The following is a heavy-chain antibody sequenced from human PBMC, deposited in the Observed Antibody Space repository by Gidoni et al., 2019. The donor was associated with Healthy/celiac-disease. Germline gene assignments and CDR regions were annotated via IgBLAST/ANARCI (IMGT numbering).Heavy chain of an antibody. J-gene: IGHJ6*03. CDR1: GFTFSSYA. V-gene: IGHV3-30-3*01. D-gene: IGHD6-13*01. CDR2: ISYDGSNK. Sequence: QVQLVESGGGVVQPGRSLRLSCAASGFTFSSYAMHWVRQAPGKGLEWVAVISYDGSNKYYADSVKGRFTISRDNSKNTLYLQMNSLRAEDTAVYYCARMYSSPPGYGYYYYYMDVWGKGTTVTVSS. CDR3: ARMYSSPPGYGYYYYYMDV.